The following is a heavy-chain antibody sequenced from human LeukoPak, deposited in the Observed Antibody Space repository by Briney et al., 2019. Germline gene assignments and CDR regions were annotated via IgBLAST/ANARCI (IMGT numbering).Heavy chain of an antibody. J-gene: IGHJ4*02. CDR1: GFSFSNHY. V-gene: IGHV3-7*03. Sequence: PGGSLRLSCTASGFSFSNHYMRWIRQAPGKGLEWVANINEDGSNKWHLGSVKGRFTVSRDNARNSLYLQMNSLRAEDTAVYYCAKRVQYGSGSSLFFDYWGQGTLVTVSS. CDR2: INEDGSNK. D-gene: IGHD3-10*01. CDR3: AKRVQYGSGSSLFFDY.